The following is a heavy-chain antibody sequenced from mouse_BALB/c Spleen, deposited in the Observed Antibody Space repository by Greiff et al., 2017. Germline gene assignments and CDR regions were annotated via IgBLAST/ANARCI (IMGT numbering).Heavy chain of an antibody. Sequence: EVQLQQSGAELVRSGASVKLSCTASGFNIKDYYMHWVKQRPEQGLEWIGWIDPENGDTEYAPKFQGKATMTADTSSNTAYLQLSSLTSEDTAVYYCNARLRQGGYFYYWGQGTTLTVSS. V-gene: IGHV14-4*02. CDR2: IDPENGDT. CDR1: GFNIKDYY. D-gene: IGHD2-2*01. CDR3: NARLRQGGYFYY. J-gene: IGHJ2*01.